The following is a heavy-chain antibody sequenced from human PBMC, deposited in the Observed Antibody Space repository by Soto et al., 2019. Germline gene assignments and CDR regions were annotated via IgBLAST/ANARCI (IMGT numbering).Heavy chain of an antibody. J-gene: IGHJ6*04. CDR3: ARHVDYYDSSGYYLADYYYGMDV. V-gene: IGHV5-51*01. CDR1: GYSFTSYW. D-gene: IGHD3-22*01. CDR2: IYPGDSDT. Sequence: GESLKISCKGSGYSFTSYWIGWVRQMPGKGLEWMGIIYPGDSDTRYSPSFQGQVTISADKSISTAYLQWSSLKASDTAMYYCARHVDYYDSSGYYLADYYYGMDVWGKCTKVTVS.